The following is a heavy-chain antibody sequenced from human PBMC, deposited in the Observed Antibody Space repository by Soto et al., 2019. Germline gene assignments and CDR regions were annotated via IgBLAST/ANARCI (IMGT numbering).Heavy chain of an antibody. D-gene: IGHD1-7*01. J-gene: IGHJ6*03. CDR1: GYTFTSYD. CDR2: MNPNSGNR. V-gene: IGHV1-8*01. Sequence: ASVKVSCKASGYTFTSYDINWVRQATGQGLEWMGWMNPNSGNRGFAQKFQGRVTMTRNTSISTAYMELSSLRSEDTAVYYCVRVRAGTAIYYYYYMDVWGKGTTVTVSS. CDR3: VRVRAGTAIYYYYYMDV.